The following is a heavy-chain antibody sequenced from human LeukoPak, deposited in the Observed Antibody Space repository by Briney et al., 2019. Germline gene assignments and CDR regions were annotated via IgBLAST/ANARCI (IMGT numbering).Heavy chain of an antibody. CDR1: GGPISSNNYY. D-gene: IGHD3-10*01. V-gene: IGHV4-39*01. CDR3: AKIGGYMVRGVENWFDP. J-gene: IGHJ5*02. Sequence: SETLSLTCTVSGGPISSNNYYWGWIRQPPGRGLEWFGSIDYSGSTNYNPSLKSRVTISVDTSKNQFSLKVTSVTAADTAVYYCAKIGGYMVRGVENWFDPWGQGTLVTVSS. CDR2: IDYSGST.